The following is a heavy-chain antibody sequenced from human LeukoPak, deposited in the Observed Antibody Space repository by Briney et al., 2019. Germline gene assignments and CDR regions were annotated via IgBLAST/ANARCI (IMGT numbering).Heavy chain of an antibody. Sequence: SETLSLTCTVSGYSINSGYYWSWIRQPPGKGLEWIGSIYYSGSTYYNPSLKSRVTISVDTSKNQFSLKLSSVTAADTAVYYCARHLPTKVYYYYYMDVWGKGTTVTVSS. CDR1: GYSINSGYY. J-gene: IGHJ6*03. V-gene: IGHV4-38-2*02. D-gene: IGHD2-8*01. CDR2: IYYSGST. CDR3: ARHLPTKVYYYYYMDV.